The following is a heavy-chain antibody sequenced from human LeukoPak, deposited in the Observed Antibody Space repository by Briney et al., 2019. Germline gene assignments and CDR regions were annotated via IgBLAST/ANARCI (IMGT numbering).Heavy chain of an antibody. CDR2: ISAYNGNT. D-gene: IGHD5-18*01. Sequence: ASVKVSCKASGGTFSSYAISWVRQAPGQGLEWMGWISAYNGNTNYAQKLQGRVTMTTDTSTSTAYMELRSLRSDDTAVYYCARRAGYLDDYWGQGTLVTVSS. J-gene: IGHJ4*02. CDR3: ARRAGYLDDY. CDR1: GGTFSSYA. V-gene: IGHV1-18*01.